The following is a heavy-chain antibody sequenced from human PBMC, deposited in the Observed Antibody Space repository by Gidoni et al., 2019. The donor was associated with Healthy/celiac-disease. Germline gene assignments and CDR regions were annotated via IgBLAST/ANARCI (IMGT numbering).Heavy chain of an antibody. CDR3: ARDGIVVRYFDL. V-gene: IGHV4-31*03. CDR2: IYYSGST. D-gene: IGHD3-22*01. Sequence: QVQLQESGPGLVKPAQTLSLTGTVSGGSISSGGYYWSWIRQHPGKGLEWIGYIYYSGSTYYNPSLKSRVTISVDTSKNQFSLKLSSVTAADTAVYYCARDGIVVRYFDLWGRGTLVTVSS. J-gene: IGHJ2*01. CDR1: GGSISSGGYY.